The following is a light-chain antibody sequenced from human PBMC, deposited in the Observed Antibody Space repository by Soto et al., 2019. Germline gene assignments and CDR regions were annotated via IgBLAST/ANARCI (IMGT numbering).Light chain of an antibody. CDR2: GAS. CDR3: QQYGSSPRT. CDR1: QSVSSNF. J-gene: IGKJ1*01. V-gene: IGKV3-20*01. Sequence: TLSLSPGERATLSCRANQSVSSNFLAWYQQKPGQAPRLLISGASNRATGIPDRFSGSGSGTDFTLTISRLEPEDFAVYYCQQYGSSPRTFGQGTKVDIK.